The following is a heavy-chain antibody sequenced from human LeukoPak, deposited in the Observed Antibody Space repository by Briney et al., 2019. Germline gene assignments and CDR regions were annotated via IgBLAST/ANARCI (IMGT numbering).Heavy chain of an antibody. CDR2: IYYSGST. Sequence: SETLSLTCTVSGGSISSSSYYWGWIRQPPGKGLEWIGSIYYSGSTYYNPSLKSRVTISVDTSKNQFSLKLSSVTAADTAVYFCARSQVGELPGGYYYYYYYMDVWGKGTTVTVSS. J-gene: IGHJ6*03. V-gene: IGHV4-39*07. CDR3: ARSQVGELPGGYYYYYYYMDV. CDR1: GGSISSSSYY. D-gene: IGHD1-26*01.